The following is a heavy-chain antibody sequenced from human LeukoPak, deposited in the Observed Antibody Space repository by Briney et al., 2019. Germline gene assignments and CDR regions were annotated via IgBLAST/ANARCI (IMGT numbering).Heavy chain of an antibody. Sequence: SETLSLTCAVYGGSFSGYYWSWIRQPPGKGLEWIGEINHSGSTNYNPSLKSRVTISVDTSKNQFSLKLSSVTAADTAVYYCARAAKSIAARRDFDYWGQGTLVTVSS. V-gene: IGHV4-34*01. J-gene: IGHJ4*02. CDR3: ARAAKSIAARRDFDY. D-gene: IGHD6-6*01. CDR2: INHSGST. CDR1: GGSFSGYY.